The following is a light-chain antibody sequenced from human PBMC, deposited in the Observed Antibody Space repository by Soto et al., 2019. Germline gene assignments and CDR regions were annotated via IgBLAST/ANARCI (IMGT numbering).Light chain of an antibody. Sequence: EGVLSLSPCALSFCPRERATHSCRPSQSVSSSYLAWYQQKPGQAPRLLIYGASSRATGIPDRFSGSGSGTDFTLTISRLEPEDFAVYYCQQYGSSPWTFGQAANVDIK. CDR3: QQYGSSPWT. J-gene: IGKJ1*01. CDR1: QSVSSSY. V-gene: IGKV3-20*01. CDR2: GAS.